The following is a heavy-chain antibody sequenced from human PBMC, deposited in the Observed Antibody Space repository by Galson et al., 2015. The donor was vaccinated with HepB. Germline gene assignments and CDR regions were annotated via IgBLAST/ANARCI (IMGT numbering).Heavy chain of an antibody. D-gene: IGHD2-2*01. Sequence: QVQLQESGPGLVKPSETLSLTCTVSGGSISSYYWSWIRQPAGKGLEWIGRIYTSGSTNYNPSLKSRVTMSVDTSKNQFSLKLSSVTAADTAVYYCARDRGSDIVVVPAARTRAFDIWGQGTMVTVSS. CDR2: IYTSGST. J-gene: IGHJ3*02. CDR3: ARDRGSDIVVVPAARTRAFDI. V-gene: IGHV4-4*07. CDR1: GGSISSYY.